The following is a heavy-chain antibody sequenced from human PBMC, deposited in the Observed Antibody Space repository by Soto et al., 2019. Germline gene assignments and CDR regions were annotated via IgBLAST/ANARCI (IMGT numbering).Heavy chain of an antibody. CDR2: INAGNGNT. V-gene: IGHV1-3*01. D-gene: IGHD6-19*01. Sequence: GASVKVSCKASGYTFTSYAMHWARQAPGQRLEWMGWINAGNGNTKYPQKFQGRVTITRDTSASTAYMELSSLRSEDTAVYYCARDGDDSAVAGPPSDYWGQGTLVTVSS. J-gene: IGHJ4*02. CDR1: GYTFTSYA. CDR3: ARDGDDSAVAGPPSDY.